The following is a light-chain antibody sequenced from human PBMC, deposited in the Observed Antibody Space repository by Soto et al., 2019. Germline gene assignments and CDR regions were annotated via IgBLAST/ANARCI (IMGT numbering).Light chain of an antibody. V-gene: IGLV2-23*01. CDR1: SSDVGTYNL. Sequence: QSALTQPASVSGSPGQSITISCTGTSSDVGTYNLVSWYQQHPGKAPKLMIYEGSKRPSGVSNRLSCSKSGNTASLTISGLQAEDEADYYCCSYAGSRTLVFGGGTKLTVL. CDR2: EGS. J-gene: IGLJ2*01. CDR3: CSYAGSRTLV.